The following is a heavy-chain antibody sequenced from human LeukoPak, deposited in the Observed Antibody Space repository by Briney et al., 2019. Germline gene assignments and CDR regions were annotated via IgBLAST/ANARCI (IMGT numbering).Heavy chain of an antibody. D-gene: IGHD6-6*01. Sequence: SETLSLTCTVSGGSINSYYWSWIRQTPGRGLEWIGYIFYTGSTNYNPSLQSRVTISRDTSRNQFSLTLSSVTAADTAVYFCARGPTRQYFDYWGQGTLVTVSS. CDR2: IFYTGST. J-gene: IGHJ4*02. CDR3: ARGPTRQYFDY. CDR1: GGSINSYY. V-gene: IGHV4-59*01.